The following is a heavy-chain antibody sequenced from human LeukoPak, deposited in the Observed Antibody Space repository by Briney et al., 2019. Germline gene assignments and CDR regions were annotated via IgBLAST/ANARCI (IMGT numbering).Heavy chain of an antibody. Sequence: ASVKVSCKASGYTFTSYYMHWVRQAPGQGLEWMGIINRSGGGTSYAQKFQGRVTMTRDTSTRTVYMELSRLRSEDTAVYYCARGSGTVTTLPGTYAVMMLLVGQAFDIWGQGTMVTVSS. V-gene: IGHV1-46*03. D-gene: IGHD4-17*01. CDR2: INRSGGGT. CDR3: ARGSGTVTTLPGTYAVMMLLVGQAFDI. CDR1: GYTFTSYY. J-gene: IGHJ3*02.